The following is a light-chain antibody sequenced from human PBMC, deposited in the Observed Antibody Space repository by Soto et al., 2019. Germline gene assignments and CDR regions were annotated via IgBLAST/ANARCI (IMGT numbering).Light chain of an antibody. CDR1: QSVSNN. CDR3: QQYNECQLT. CDR2: HAS. V-gene: IGKV3-15*01. J-gene: IGKJ4*01. Sequence: EIVMTQSPATLSVSPGERATLSCRASQSVSNNLAWYQQKPGQAPRLLIYHASTGATGIPARFSGSGSGTELTLTISSVQSEDFAVYYCQQYNECQLTFGGGTKVEIK.